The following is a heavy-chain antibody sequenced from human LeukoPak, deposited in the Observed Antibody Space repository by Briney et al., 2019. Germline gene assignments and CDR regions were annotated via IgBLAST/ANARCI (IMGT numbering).Heavy chain of an antibody. V-gene: IGHV1-69*04. Sequence: GASVKVSCRASGYTFTSYYMHWVRQAPGQGLEWMGRIIPILGIANHAQKFQGRVTITADKSTSTAYMELSSLRSEDTAVYYCARDVAFGAPGAFDIWGQGTMVTVSS. CDR2: IIPILGIA. CDR1: GYTFTSYY. J-gene: IGHJ3*02. CDR3: ARDVAFGAPGAFDI. D-gene: IGHD3-16*01.